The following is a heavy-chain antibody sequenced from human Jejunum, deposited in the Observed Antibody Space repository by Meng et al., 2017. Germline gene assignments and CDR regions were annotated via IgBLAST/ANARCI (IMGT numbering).Heavy chain of an antibody. CDR2: ISSSGSTI. J-gene: IGHJ6*02. D-gene: IGHD4-23*01. CDR1: GFIFSDYY. CDR3: AKSGMYGGNGNDV. Sequence: GESLKISCAASGFIFSDYYMTWIRQTPGKGLEWLSYISSSGSTIYYADSVKGRFTISRDNAKNSVYLQMNSLRDDDTSLYYCAKSGMYGGNGNDVWGQGTSVTVSS. V-gene: IGHV3-11*04.